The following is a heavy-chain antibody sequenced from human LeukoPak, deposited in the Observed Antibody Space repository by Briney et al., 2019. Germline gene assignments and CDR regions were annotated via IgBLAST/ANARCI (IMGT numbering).Heavy chain of an antibody. CDR1: GFTFSSYW. CDR2: IKQDGSEK. J-gene: IGHJ3*02. Sequence: GGSLRLSCAASGFTFSSYWMSWVRRAPGKGLEWVANIKQDGSEKYYVDSVKGRFTISRDNAKNSLYLQMNSLRAEDTAVYYCARAGGTYYGIAFDIWGQGTMVTVSS. V-gene: IGHV3-7*01. CDR3: ARAGGTYYGIAFDI. D-gene: IGHD1-26*01.